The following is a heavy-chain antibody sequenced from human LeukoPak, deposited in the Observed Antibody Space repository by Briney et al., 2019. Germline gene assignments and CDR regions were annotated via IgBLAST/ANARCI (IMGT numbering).Heavy chain of an antibody. CDR3: AREGDCGGDCYPAGYSFDY. CDR2: ISANNGNT. V-gene: IGHV1-18*04. CDR1: GYTFTSYY. J-gene: IGHJ4*02. Sequence: ASVKVSCKASGYTFTSYYMHWVRQAPGQGLEWMGWISANNGNTNYAQKLQGRVTMTTDTSTSTAYMELRSLRSDDTAVYYCAREGDCGGDCYPAGYSFDYWGQGTLVTVSS. D-gene: IGHD2-21*02.